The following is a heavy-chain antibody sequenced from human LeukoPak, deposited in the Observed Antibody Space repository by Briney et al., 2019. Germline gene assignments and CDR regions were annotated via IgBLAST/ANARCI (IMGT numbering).Heavy chain of an antibody. Sequence: GSLRLSCAASGFTFNSHWMNWVRQPPGKGLEWIGEINHSGSTNYNPSLKSRVTISVDTSKNQFSLKLSSVTAADTAVYYCARSLAGSYYIWGQGTLVAVSS. CDR1: GFTFNSHW. V-gene: IGHV4-34*01. CDR3: ARSLAGSYYI. CDR2: INHSGST. D-gene: IGHD3-10*01. J-gene: IGHJ4*02.